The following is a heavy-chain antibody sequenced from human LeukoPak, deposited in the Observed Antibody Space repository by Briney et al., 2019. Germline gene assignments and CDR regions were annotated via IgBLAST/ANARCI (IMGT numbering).Heavy chain of an antibody. J-gene: IGHJ5*02. CDR1: GFTFSSYS. Sequence: GGSLRLSCAASGFTFSSYSMNWVRQAPGKGLEWVSSISSSSSYIYYADSVKGRFTISRDNAKNSLYLQMNSLRAEDTAVYYCARDQLEYYYGSGRGNWFDPWGQGTLVTVSS. CDR3: ARDQLEYYYGSGRGNWFDP. CDR2: ISSSSSYI. V-gene: IGHV3-21*01. D-gene: IGHD3-10*01.